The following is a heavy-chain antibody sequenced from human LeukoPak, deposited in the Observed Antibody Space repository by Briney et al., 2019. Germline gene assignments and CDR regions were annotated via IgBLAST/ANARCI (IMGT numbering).Heavy chain of an antibody. CDR3: AKDLPGGTGIAVAGSGTDY. J-gene: IGHJ4*02. CDR1: GFTFSSYA. Sequence: PGGSLRLSCAASGFTFSSYAMSWVRQAPGKGLEWVSAISGSGGSTYYADSVEGRFTISRDNSKNTLYLQMNSLRAEDTAVYYCAKDLPGGTGIAVAGSGTDYWGQGTLVTVSS. CDR2: ISGSGGST. V-gene: IGHV3-23*01. D-gene: IGHD6-19*01.